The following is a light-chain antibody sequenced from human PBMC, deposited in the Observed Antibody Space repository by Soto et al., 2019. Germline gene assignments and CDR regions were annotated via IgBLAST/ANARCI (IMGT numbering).Light chain of an antibody. CDR3: QVWDSSSDHWV. V-gene: IGLV3-21*04. Sequence: YELTQPPSMSVAPGKTARITCGGNNIGSKSVHWYQQKPGQAPVLVIYYDSDRPSGIPERFSGSNSGNTATLTISRVEAGDEADYYCQVWDSSSDHWVFGGGTKLTVL. J-gene: IGLJ3*02. CDR1: NIGSKS. CDR2: YDS.